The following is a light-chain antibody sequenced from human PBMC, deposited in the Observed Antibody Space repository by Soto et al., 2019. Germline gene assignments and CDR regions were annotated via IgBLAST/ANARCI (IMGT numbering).Light chain of an antibody. J-gene: IGKJ4*01. CDR1: QSVLYSSDNKNY. CDR2: WAS. CDR3: QQYYTTLT. Sequence: DIVMTQSPDSLAVSLGERATINCKSSQSVLYSSDNKNYLAWYQQKPGQPPKLLIYWASTRDSGVPDRFSGSVSGADFTLTISSLQAEDVAGYYCQQYYTTLTFGGGTKVEIK. V-gene: IGKV4-1*01.